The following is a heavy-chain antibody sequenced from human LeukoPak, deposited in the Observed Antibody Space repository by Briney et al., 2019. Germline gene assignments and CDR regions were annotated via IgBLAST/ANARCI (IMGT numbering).Heavy chain of an antibody. V-gene: IGHV3-21*01. Sequence: GGSLRLSCAASGFTFSSYEMNWVRQAPGKGLEWVSIISSGSSAIFSADALKGRFTISRDDAKNLLYLDMNSLRAEDTAVYYCAKQHYDILTGFKADAFDIWGQGTMVTVSS. D-gene: IGHD3-9*01. CDR3: AKQHYDILTGFKADAFDI. J-gene: IGHJ3*02. CDR2: ISSGSSAI. CDR1: GFTFSSYE.